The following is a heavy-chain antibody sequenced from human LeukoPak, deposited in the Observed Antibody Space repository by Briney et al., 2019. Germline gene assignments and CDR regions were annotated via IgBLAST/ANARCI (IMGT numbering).Heavy chain of an antibody. CDR2: ISYVGDDQ. J-gene: IGHJ6*02. CDR3: AKDRSSGPHYYYGMDV. D-gene: IGHD6-25*01. V-gene: IGHV3-30*18. Sequence: GRSLRLSCAASGFTFSSYGIHWVRQATGKGLEWVAVISYVGDDQFYAESVKGRFTISSDNSEKTVFLQMNSLRGEDTAVYYCAKDRSSGPHYYYGMDVWGQGTTVIVSS. CDR1: GFTFSSYG.